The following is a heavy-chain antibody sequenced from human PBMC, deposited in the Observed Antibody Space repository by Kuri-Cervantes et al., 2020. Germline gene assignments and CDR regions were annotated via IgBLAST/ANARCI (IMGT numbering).Heavy chain of an antibody. J-gene: IGHJ4*02. Sequence: ASVKVSCKASGYTFTGYYMHWVRQAPGQGLEWMGWINPNSGGTNYAQKFQGWVTMTRDTSISTAYMELSRLRSDDTGVYYCAGVKDCSSTSCYPNNFDYWGQGTLVTVSS. D-gene: IGHD2-2*01. V-gene: IGHV1-2*04. CDR2: INPNSGGT. CDR1: GYTFTGYY. CDR3: AGVKDCSSTSCYPNNFDY.